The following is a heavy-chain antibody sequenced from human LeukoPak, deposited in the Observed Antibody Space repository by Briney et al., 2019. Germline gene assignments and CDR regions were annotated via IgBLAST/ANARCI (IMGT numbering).Heavy chain of an antibody. Sequence: GASVKVSCKASGGTLSSHGFSWVRQAPGQGLEWMGGIIPIFGSTNYAQKFQGRVTITTDGSTSTGYMELSSLRSEDTAVYYCARRWPHSSGYYLFDYWGQGTLVTVSS. CDR2: IIPIFGST. CDR1: GGTLSSHG. J-gene: IGHJ4*02. CDR3: ARRWPHSSGYYLFDY. D-gene: IGHD3-22*01. V-gene: IGHV1-69*05.